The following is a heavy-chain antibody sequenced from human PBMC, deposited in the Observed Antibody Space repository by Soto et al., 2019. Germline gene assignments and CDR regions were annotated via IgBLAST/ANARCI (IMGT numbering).Heavy chain of an antibody. J-gene: IGHJ4*02. CDR3: ARGDTPSPDY. V-gene: IGHV4-59*01. Sequence: SETLSLTCTVSGGSISSYYWSWIRQPPGKGLEWIGYIYYSGSTNYNPSLKSRVTISVDTSKNQFSLKLSSVTAADTAVYYCARGDTPSPDYWGQGTLVTVSS. CDR2: IYYSGST. CDR1: GGSISSYY. D-gene: IGHD2-2*01.